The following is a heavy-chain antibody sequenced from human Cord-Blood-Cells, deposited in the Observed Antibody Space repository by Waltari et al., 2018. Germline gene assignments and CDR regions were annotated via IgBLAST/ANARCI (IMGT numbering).Heavy chain of an antibody. CDR3: ARDRGTIFGVVINY. D-gene: IGHD3-3*01. Sequence: QVQLVQSGAEVTKPGASVTVSCKASGYTFTGYYLHWVRQAPGQGLEWMGWINPNSGGTNYAQKFQGRVTMTRDTSISTAYMELSRLRSDDTAVYYCARDRGTIFGVVINYWGQGTLVTVSS. CDR2: INPNSGGT. J-gene: IGHJ4*02. CDR1: GYTFTGYY. V-gene: IGHV1-2*02.